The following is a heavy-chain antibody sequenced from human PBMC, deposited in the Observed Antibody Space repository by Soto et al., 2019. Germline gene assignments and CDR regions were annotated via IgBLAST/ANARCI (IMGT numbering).Heavy chain of an antibody. D-gene: IGHD3-22*01. CDR1: GYTFTGYY. CDR3: ARDKGYYDSSGPKDASDI. Sequence: ASVKVSCKASGYTFTGYYMHWVRQAPGQGLEGMGWINPNSGGTNYAQKFQGWVTMTRDTSISTAYMELSRLRSDDTAVYYCARDKGYYDSSGPKDASDIWGQGTMVTVSS. J-gene: IGHJ3*02. V-gene: IGHV1-2*04. CDR2: INPNSGGT.